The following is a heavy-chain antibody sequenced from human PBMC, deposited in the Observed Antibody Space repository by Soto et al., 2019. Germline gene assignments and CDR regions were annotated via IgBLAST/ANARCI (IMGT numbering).Heavy chain of an antibody. CDR3: ARLRWYVDY. J-gene: IGHJ4*02. Sequence: PSETLSLTCAVSGGSISSGGYSWSWIRQPPGKGLEWIGYIYHSGSTYYNPSLKSRVTISVDTSKNQFSLKLSSVTAADTAVYYCARLRWYVDYWGQGTLVTVSS. D-gene: IGHD6-13*01. CDR2: IYHSGST. CDR1: GGSISSGGYS. V-gene: IGHV4-30-2*03.